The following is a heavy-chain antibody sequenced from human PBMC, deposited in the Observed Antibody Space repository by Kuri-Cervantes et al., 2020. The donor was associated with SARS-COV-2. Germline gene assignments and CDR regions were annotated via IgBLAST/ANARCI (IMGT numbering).Heavy chain of an antibody. CDR2: INPSGGST. J-gene: IGHJ3*02. CDR3: AKERAGTTFSAFDI. CDR1: GHTFTSYY. D-gene: IGHD1-1*01. V-gene: IGHV1-46*01. Sequence: SVKVSCKASGHTFTSYYMHWVRQAPGQGLEWMGIINPSGGSTSYAQKLQGRVTMTRDTSISTVYMELSRLRSDDTAVYYCAKERAGTTFSAFDIWGQGTMVTVSS.